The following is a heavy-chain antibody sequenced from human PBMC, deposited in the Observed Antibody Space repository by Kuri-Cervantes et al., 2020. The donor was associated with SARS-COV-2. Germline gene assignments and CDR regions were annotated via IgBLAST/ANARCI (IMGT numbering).Heavy chain of an antibody. CDR1: GDSISRSTYY. J-gene: IGHJ4*02. V-gene: IGHV4-39*01. CDR2: IYYSGAT. CDR3: ARGPEGVVAY. Sequence: GSLRLSCTFSGDSISRSTYYWGWIRQPPGKGLEWIGAIYYSGATYYNPSLKSRVIISVDTSKNQFSLNLRFVTATDTAVYYCARGPEGVVAYWGQGTLVTVSS. D-gene: IGHD1-14*01.